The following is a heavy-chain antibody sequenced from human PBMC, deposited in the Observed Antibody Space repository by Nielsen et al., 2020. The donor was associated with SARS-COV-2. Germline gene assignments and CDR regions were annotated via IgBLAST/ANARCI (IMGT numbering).Heavy chain of an antibody. CDR2: INWNGGST. J-gene: IGHJ6*02. V-gene: IGHV3-20*01. Sequence: WIRQPPGKGLEWVSGINWNGGSTGYADTVKGRFTISRDNAKNSLYLQMNSLRAEDTALYHCAGGHCYGSGGYYIGSYGMDVWGQGTTVTVSS. CDR3: AGGHCYGSGGYYIGSYGMDV. D-gene: IGHD3-10*01.